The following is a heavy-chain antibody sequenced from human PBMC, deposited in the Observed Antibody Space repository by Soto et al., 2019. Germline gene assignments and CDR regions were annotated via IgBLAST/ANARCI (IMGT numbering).Heavy chain of an antibody. D-gene: IGHD2-2*01. V-gene: IGHV4-30-4*01. Sequence: QVQLQESGPGLVEPSQTLSLTCSVSGCSISSGDYYWSWIRQPPGKGLEWIGYMFYVGATYYNPSLKSRVTISVDTSKNPFSMKLSSVTAADTAVYHCVRVVRFCSSPSCRGRNWFDPWGQGTLVTVTS. CDR1: GCSISSGDYY. CDR2: MFYVGAT. J-gene: IGHJ5*02. CDR3: VRVVRFCSSPSCRGRNWFDP.